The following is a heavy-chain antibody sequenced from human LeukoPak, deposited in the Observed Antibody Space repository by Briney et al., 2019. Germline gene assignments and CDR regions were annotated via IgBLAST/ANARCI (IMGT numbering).Heavy chain of an antibody. CDR1: GGSISSGGYS. Sequence: KTSQTLSLTCAVSGGSISSGGYSWSWIRQPPGKGLECIGYIYHSGSTYYNPSLKSRVTISVDRSKNQFSLKLSSVTAADTAVYYCAVVAATPTYYFDYWGQGTLVTASS. CDR2: IYHSGST. V-gene: IGHV4-30-2*01. D-gene: IGHD2-15*01. CDR3: AVVAATPTYYFDY. J-gene: IGHJ4*02.